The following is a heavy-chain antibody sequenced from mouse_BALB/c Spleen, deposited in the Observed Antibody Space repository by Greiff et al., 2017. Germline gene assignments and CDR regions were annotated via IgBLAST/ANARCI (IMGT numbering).Heavy chain of an antibody. CDR1: GYTFTSYW. J-gene: IGHJ2*01. D-gene: IGHD4-1*01. V-gene: IGHV1-7*01. CDR2: INPSTGYT. CDR3: ARDWDVGDY. Sequence: VKLMESGAELAKPGASVKMSCKASGYTFTSYWMHWVKQRPGQGLEWIGYINPSTGYTEYNQKFKDKATLTADKSSSTAYMQLSSLTSEDSAVYYCARDWDVGDYWGQGTTLTVSS.